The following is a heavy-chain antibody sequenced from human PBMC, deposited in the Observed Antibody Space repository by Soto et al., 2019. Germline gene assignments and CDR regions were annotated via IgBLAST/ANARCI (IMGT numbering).Heavy chain of an antibody. J-gene: IGHJ4*02. D-gene: IGHD1-26*01. V-gene: IGHV4-59*01. CDR2: IYYSGST. Sequence: QVQLQESGPGLVKPSETLSLTCTVSGGSISSYYWSWIRQPPGKGLEWIGYIYYSGSTNYNPSLKSRVTISVDTSKNQFSLKLSSVTAADTAVYYCARARELAGLGYWGQGTLVTVSS. CDR3: ARARELAGLGY. CDR1: GGSISSYY.